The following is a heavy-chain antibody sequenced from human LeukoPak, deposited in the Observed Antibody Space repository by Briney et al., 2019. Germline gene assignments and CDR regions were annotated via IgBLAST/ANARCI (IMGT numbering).Heavy chain of an antibody. J-gene: IGHJ4*02. CDR1: GGSFTDDY. Sequence: SETLSLTCAVYGGSFTDDYWSWIRQPPGKGLEWIGEINHSGSTSYNPSLKSRVTISVDTSKNQFSLKLSSVTAADTAVYYCARREYDNVWGSYRPDYWGQGTLVTVSS. CDR3: ARREYDNVWGSYRPDY. CDR2: INHSGST. D-gene: IGHD3-16*02. V-gene: IGHV4-34*01.